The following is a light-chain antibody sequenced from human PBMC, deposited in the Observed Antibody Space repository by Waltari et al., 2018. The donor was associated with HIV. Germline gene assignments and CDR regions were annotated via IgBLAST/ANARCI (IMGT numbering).Light chain of an antibody. V-gene: IGLV7-46*01. J-gene: IGLJ2*01. Sequence: QGVVTQEPSLTVSPGGTVTLTCASSRRPVTSDHSPPCVQPKPGKVPTTLIFDTSDRHSSTPARFSGSLLGGKAALTLSGAQPDDEADYYCLLSFRGPRLFGGGTRLTVL. CDR2: DTS. CDR1: RRPVTSDHS. CDR3: LLSFRGPRL.